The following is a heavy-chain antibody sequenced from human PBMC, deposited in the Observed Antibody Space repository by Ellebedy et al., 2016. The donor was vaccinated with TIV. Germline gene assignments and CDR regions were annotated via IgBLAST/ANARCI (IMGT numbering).Heavy chain of an antibody. Sequence: ASVKVSCKASGYTFTSYGISWVRQAPGQGLEWMGWISAYNGNTNYAQKLQGRVTMTTDTSTSTAYMELRSLRSDDTAVYYCARADEYSSSSEDDYWGQGTLVTVSS. J-gene: IGHJ4*02. CDR2: ISAYNGNT. CDR1: GYTFTSYG. CDR3: ARADEYSSSSEDDY. V-gene: IGHV1-18*04. D-gene: IGHD6-6*01.